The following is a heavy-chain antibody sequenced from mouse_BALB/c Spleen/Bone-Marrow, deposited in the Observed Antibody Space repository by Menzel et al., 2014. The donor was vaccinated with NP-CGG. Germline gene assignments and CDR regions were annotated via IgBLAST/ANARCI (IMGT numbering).Heavy chain of an antibody. CDR3: ARLDYDYPWFAY. J-gene: IGHJ3*01. Sequence: VQLQQSGPQLVKPGASMKISCKASGYSFSGYTMNWVKLSHGKNLEWIGLINPYNGDTNYNQKFKGKATLTVDKSSSTAYMELLSLASEDSAVYYCARLDYDYPWFAYWGQGTLVTVSA. CDR2: INPYNGDT. D-gene: IGHD2-4*01. CDR1: GYSFSGYT. V-gene: IGHV1-20*02.